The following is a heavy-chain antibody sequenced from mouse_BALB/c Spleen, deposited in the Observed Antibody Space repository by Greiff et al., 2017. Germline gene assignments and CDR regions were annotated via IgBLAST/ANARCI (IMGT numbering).Heavy chain of an antibody. CDR2: IYPSDSYT. CDR3: TRSELSWFAY. V-gene: IGHV1-69*02. CDR1: GYTFTSYW. D-gene: IGHD1-1*02. Sequence: VQLQQPGAELVRPGASVKLSCKASGYTFTSYWINWVKQRPGQGLEWIGNIYPSDSYTNYNQKFKDKATLTVDKSSSTAYMQLSSPTSEDSAVYYCTRSELSWFAYWGQGTLVTVSA. J-gene: IGHJ3*01.